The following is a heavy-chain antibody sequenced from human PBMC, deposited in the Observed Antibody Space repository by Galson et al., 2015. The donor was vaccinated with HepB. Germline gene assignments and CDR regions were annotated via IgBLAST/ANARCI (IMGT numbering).Heavy chain of an antibody. CDR1: GGSFSGYY. Sequence: SETLSLTCAVYGGSFSGYYWSWIRQPPGKGLEWIGEINHSGSTNYNPSLKSRVTISVDTSKNQFSLKLSSVTAADTAVYYCARYPHVVVVAAHRKYGMDVWGQGTTVTVSS. CDR2: INHSGST. D-gene: IGHD2-15*01. CDR3: ARYPHVVVVAAHRKYGMDV. V-gene: IGHV4-34*01. J-gene: IGHJ6*02.